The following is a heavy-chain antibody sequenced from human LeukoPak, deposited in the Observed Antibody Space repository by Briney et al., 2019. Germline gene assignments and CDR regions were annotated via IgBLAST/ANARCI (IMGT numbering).Heavy chain of an antibody. CDR3: AIPSYDYVWGSYRSDAFDI. V-gene: IGHV1-69*05. D-gene: IGHD3-16*02. CDR1: GGTFSSYA. J-gene: IGHJ3*02. CDR2: IIPIFGTA. Sequence: SVKVSCKASGGTFSSYAISWVRQAPGQGLEWMGGIIPIFGTANYAQKFQGRVTITTDGSTSTAYMELRSLRSDDTAVYYCAIPSYDYVWGSYRSDAFDIWGQGTMVTVSS.